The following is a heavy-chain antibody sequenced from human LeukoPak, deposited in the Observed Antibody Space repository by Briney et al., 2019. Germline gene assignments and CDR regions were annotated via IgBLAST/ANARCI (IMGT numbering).Heavy chain of an antibody. CDR3: ARLMGFYYSNSSGYYSRGIRSEGFDI. CDR1: EYRFTSFW. V-gene: IGHV5-51*01. Sequence: GESLKISCKGSEYRFTSFWIGWVRQMPGKGLEWMGIIYPDDSDTRYSPSFQGQVTISVDKSLNTAYLQWSSLKAPDTAMYYCARLMGFYYSNSSGYYSRGIRSEGFDIWGQGTLVTVSS. J-gene: IGHJ3*02. D-gene: IGHD3-22*01. CDR2: IYPDDSDT.